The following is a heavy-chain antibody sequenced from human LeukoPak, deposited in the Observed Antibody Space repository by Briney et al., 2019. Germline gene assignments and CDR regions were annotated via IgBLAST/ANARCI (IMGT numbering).Heavy chain of an antibody. CDR2: ISGSGGST. V-gene: IGHV3-23*01. CDR3: AKASGDYDYVWGSYRYTGYYGMDV. J-gene: IGHJ6*02. D-gene: IGHD3-16*02. CDR1: GFTFSSYA. Sequence: GGSLRLSCAASGFTFSSYAMSWVRQAPGKGLEWVSAISGSGGSTYYADSVKGRFTISRDNSKNTLYLQMNSLRAEDTAVYYCAKASGDYDYVWGSYRYTGYYGMDVWGQGTTVTVSS.